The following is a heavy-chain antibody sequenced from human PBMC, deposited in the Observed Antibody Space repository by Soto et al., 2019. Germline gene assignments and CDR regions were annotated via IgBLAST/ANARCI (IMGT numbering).Heavy chain of an antibody. D-gene: IGHD1-1*01. CDR3: ARDPPYNWRYYYYMDV. J-gene: IGHJ6*03. CDR2: ISSSSSYI. V-gene: IGHV3-21*01. Sequence: EVQLVESGGGLVKPGGSLRLSCAASGFTFSSYSMNWVRQAPGKGLEWVSSISSSSSYIYYADSVKGRFTISRDNAKNSLYLQMNSLRAEDTAVYYCARDPPYNWRYYYYMDVWGKWTTVTVSS. CDR1: GFTFSSYS.